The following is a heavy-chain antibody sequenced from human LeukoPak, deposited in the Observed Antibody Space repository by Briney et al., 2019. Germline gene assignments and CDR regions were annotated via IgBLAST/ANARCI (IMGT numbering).Heavy chain of an antibody. D-gene: IGHD3-22*01. J-gene: IGHJ1*01. V-gene: IGHV3-30*02. Sequence: GGSLRLSCAASGFTFSTYAMHWVRQAPGKGLEWVAFIRYDGTNEYYADSVKGRFTISRDNSMNTLYLQMDSLRAEDTAVYYCAKVRDSRGYYYEDFQRWGQGPLVTVPS. CDR1: GFTFSTYA. CDR2: IRYDGTNE. CDR3: AKVRDSRGYYYEDFQR.